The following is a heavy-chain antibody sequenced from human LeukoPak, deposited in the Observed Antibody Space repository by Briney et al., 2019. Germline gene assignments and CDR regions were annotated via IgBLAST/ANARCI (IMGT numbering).Heavy chain of an antibody. Sequence: SETLSLTCTVSGGSISSYYWSWIRQPPGKGLEWIGYIYYSGSTNYNPSLKSRVTISVDTSNNQCSLKLSSVTAADTAVYYCARDQTAMVLDYWGQGTLVTVSS. CDR1: GGSISSYY. D-gene: IGHD5-18*01. CDR2: IYYSGST. V-gene: IGHV4-59*01. CDR3: ARDQTAMVLDY. J-gene: IGHJ4*02.